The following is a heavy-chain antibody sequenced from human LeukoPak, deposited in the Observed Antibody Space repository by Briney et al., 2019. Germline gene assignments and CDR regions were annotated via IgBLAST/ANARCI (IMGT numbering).Heavy chain of an antibody. CDR2: IGSYGGDT. CDR3: ARDLWNFYDDSGYYRDFDS. J-gene: IGHJ5*01. V-gene: IGHV1-18*01. Sequence: GASVKVSCKATSRISWVRQAPGQGLEWMGWIGSYGGDTYYAQKFQGRVTVTTDTSTSTVYMELRSLRSDDTAVYYCARDLWNFYDDSGYYRDFDSWGQGTLDTVSS. D-gene: IGHD3-22*01. CDR1: TSR.